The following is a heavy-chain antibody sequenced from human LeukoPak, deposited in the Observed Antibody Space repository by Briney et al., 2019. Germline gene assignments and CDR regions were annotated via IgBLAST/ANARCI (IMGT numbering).Heavy chain of an antibody. J-gene: IGHJ4*02. CDR3: ARSMIRGVPSVLFHY. Sequence: PRASVKVSCKASGYTFNAYYIHWVRQAPGEGLEWMGWINPNTGVTNYAQKFQGRVTMTRDTSISTVYMELSRLRSDDTAVYYCARSMIRGVPSVLFHYWGQGTLVTVSS. D-gene: IGHD3-10*01. CDR1: GYTFNAYY. CDR2: INPNTGVT. V-gene: IGHV1-2*02.